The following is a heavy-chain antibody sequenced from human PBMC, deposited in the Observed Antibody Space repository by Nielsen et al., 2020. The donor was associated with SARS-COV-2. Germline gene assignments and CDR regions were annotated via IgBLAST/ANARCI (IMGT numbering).Heavy chain of an antibody. Sequence: ASVKVSCKASGYTFTGYYMHWVRQAPGQGLEWMGWINPNSGGTNYAQKFQGWVTMIRDTSISTAYMELSRLRSDDTAVYYCARGGGMTGYSGHMDVWGKGTTVTVSS. D-gene: IGHD3-9*01. CDR2: INPNSGGT. CDR1: GYTFTGYY. CDR3: ARGGGMTGYSGHMDV. J-gene: IGHJ6*03. V-gene: IGHV1-2*04.